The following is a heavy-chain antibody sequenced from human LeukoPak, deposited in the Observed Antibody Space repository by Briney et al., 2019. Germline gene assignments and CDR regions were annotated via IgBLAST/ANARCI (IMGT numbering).Heavy chain of an antibody. V-gene: IGHV4-4*09. CDR2: IYTSGST. D-gene: IGHD3-10*01. Sequence: PSESLSLTCTVSGGSISSYYWSWIRQPPGKGLEWIGYIYTSGSTNYNPSLKSRVTISVDPSKNQFSLKLSSVTAADTAVYYCARAVRRYYPFDCWGQGTLVTVCS. CDR3: ARAVRRYYPFDC. J-gene: IGHJ4*02. CDR1: GGSISSYY.